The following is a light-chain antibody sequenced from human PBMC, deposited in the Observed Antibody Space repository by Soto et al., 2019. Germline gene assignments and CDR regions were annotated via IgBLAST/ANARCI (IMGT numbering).Light chain of an antibody. J-gene: IGKJ1*01. V-gene: IGKV1-39*01. Sequence: DIQMTQSPSSLSASVGDRVTITCRASQSITIYLNWYQQQPGKAPRLLIYGASTLQTGVPSRFSGSGSMTDFTLTISDLQPEDFATYYCQQTSTAPRTFGQGTKVDI. CDR1: QSITIY. CDR2: GAS. CDR3: QQTSTAPRT.